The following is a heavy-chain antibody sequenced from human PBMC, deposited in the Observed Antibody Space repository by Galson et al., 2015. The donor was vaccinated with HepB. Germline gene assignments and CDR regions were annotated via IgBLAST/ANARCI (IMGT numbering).Heavy chain of an antibody. CDR1: GFTVSSNY. CDR2: IYSGGST. CDR3: ARDGGYSYGYHGDY. V-gene: IGHV3-66*02. J-gene: IGHJ4*02. D-gene: IGHD5-18*01. Sequence: SLRLSCAASGFTVSSNYMGWVRQAPGKGLEWVSVIYSGGSTYYADSVKGRFTISRDNSKNTLYLQMNSLRAEDTAVYYCARDGGYSYGYHGDYWGQGTLVTVSS.